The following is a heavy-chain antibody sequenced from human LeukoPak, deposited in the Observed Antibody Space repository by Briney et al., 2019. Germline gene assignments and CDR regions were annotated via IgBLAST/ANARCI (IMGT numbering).Heavy chain of an antibody. Sequence: GGSLRLSCAASGFTVSSNYMSWVRQAPGKGLEWVSVIYSGGSTYYADSVKGRFTISRDNSKNTLYLQMNSLRAKDTAVYYCAREANYDILTGYWYFDLWGRGTLVTVSS. J-gene: IGHJ2*01. CDR1: GFTVSSNY. CDR3: AREANYDILTGYWYFDL. D-gene: IGHD3-9*01. V-gene: IGHV3-66*01. CDR2: IYSGGST.